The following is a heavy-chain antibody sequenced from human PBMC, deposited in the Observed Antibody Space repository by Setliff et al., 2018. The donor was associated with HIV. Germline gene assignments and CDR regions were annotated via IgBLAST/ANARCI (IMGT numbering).Heavy chain of an antibody. CDR3: ARGGWSGGGPLHYSYYYLDV. CDR1: GYTFTSYG. J-gene: IGHJ6*02. CDR2: ISAYNGNT. Sequence: ASVKVSCKASGYTFTSYGISWVRQAPGQGLEWMGWISAYNGNTNYAEQVQGRVTMTRDTSTSTAYMELRSLRSDDTAVYYCARGGWSGGGPLHYSYYYLDVWGQGTAVTVSS. V-gene: IGHV1-18*01. D-gene: IGHD2-15*01.